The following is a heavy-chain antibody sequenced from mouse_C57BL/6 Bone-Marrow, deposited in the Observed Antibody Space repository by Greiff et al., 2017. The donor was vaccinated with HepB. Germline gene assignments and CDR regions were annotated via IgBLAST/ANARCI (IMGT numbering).Heavy chain of an antibody. CDR1: GYTFTSYW. CDR3: ARDQLRIYDGDFDV. CDR2: IYPGSGST. Sequence: QVQLQQPGAELVKPGASVKMSCKASGYTFTSYWITWVKQRPGHGLEWIGDIYPGSGSTNYNEKFKSKATLTVDTSSSTAYMQLSSLTSEDSAVYYWARDQLRIYDGDFDVWGTGTTVTVSS. V-gene: IGHV1-55*01. D-gene: IGHD2-3*01. J-gene: IGHJ1*03.